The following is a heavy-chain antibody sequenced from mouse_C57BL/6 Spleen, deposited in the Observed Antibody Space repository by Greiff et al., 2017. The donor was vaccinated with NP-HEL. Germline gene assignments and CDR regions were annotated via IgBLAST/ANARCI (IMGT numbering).Heavy chain of an antibody. CDR1: GYTFTSYW. CDR3: ARTDGSSSFDY. J-gene: IGHJ2*01. Sequence: VQLQQPGAELVRPGSSVKLSCKASGYTFTSYWMHWVKQRPIQGLEWIGNIDPSDSETHYNQKFKDKATLTVDKSSSTAYMQLSSLTSEDSAVYYCARTDGSSSFDYWGQGTTLTVSS. V-gene: IGHV1-52*01. D-gene: IGHD1-1*01. CDR2: IDPSDSET.